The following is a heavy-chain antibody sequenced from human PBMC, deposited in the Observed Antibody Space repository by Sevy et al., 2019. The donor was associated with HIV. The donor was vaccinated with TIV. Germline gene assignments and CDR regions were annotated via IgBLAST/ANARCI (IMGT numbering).Heavy chain of an antibody. CDR3: ARGHYYYYYMDV. V-gene: IGHV3-30-3*01. J-gene: IGHJ6*03. Sequence: GGSLRLSCAASGFTFSSYAMHWVRQAPGKGLEWVAVISYDGSNKYYADSVKDRFTISRDNSKNTLYLQMNSLRAEDTAVYYCARGHYYYYYMDVWGKGTTVTVSS. CDR1: GFTFSSYA. CDR2: ISYDGSNK.